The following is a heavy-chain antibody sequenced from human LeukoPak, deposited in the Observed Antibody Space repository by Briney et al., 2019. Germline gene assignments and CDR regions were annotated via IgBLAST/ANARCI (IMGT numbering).Heavy chain of an antibody. J-gene: IGHJ4*02. CDR1: GWTFNGNG. CDR2: ISDSSDFI. V-gene: IGHV3-48*02. CDR3: ARGLTNMDFGE. D-gene: IGHD3-10*01. Sequence: GGSLSFSWPPPGWTFNGNGWNWVGQAQGKGLEWVSYISDSSDFIYYVDSVKGRFTISRDDANNTLYLQMNSLRDEDTAIYYCARGLTNMDFGEWGQGARVTVSS.